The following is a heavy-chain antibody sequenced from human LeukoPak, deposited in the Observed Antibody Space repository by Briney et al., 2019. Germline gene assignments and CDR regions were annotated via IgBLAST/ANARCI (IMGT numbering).Heavy chain of an antibody. CDR2: INHSGNT. CDR3: ARVDGDGYNIPDY. CDR1: GESFSSYY. V-gene: IGHV4-34*01. Sequence: SETLSLTCAVYGESFSSYYWSWIRQPPGRGLEWIGEINHSGNTNYNPSLKSRVTISVDTSKNQFSLKLSSVTAADTAVYYCARVDGDGYNIPDYWGQGTLVTVSS. D-gene: IGHD5-24*01. J-gene: IGHJ4*02.